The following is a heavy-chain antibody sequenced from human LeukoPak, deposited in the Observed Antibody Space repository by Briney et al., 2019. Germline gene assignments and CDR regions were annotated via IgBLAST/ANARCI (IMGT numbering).Heavy chain of an antibody. CDR3: AILSYYYDSSGYSIFDY. Sequence: ASVKVSCEASGYTFTSYYMHWVRQAPGQGLEWMGIINPSGGSTSYAQKFQGRVTMTRDTSTSTVYMELSSLRSEDTAVYYCAILSYYYDSSGYSIFDYWGQGTLVTVSS. CDR1: GYTFTSYY. CDR2: INPSGGST. V-gene: IGHV1-46*01. J-gene: IGHJ4*02. D-gene: IGHD3-22*01.